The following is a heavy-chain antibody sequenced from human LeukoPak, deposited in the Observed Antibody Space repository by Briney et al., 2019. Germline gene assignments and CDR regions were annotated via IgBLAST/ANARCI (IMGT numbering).Heavy chain of an antibody. J-gene: IGHJ4*02. Sequence: SETLSLTCSVSGGSITGYSWSWIRQPPGKGLEWIGYMSYSGSTNYNPSLKSRVTISVDTSKDQFSLKLTSMTAADTAVYYCARGDDHDYGDLYFDYWGQGTLVTVSS. V-gene: IGHV4-59*01. CDR3: ARGDDHDYGDLYFDY. CDR1: GGSITGYS. D-gene: IGHD4-17*01. CDR2: MSYSGST.